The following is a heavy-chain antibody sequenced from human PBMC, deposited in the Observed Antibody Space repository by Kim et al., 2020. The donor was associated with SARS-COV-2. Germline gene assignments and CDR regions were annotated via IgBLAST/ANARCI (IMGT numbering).Heavy chain of an antibody. CDR2: INHSGST. CDR3: ARGIPDFDWLLRPLWDYYYYGMDV. Sequence: SETLSLTCAVYGGSFSGYYWSWIRQPPGKGLEWIGEINHSGSTNYNPSLESRVTISVDTSKNQFSLKLSSVTAADTAVYYCARGIPDFDWLLRPLWDYYYYGMDVWGQGTTVTVSS. J-gene: IGHJ6*02. V-gene: IGHV4-34*01. D-gene: IGHD3-9*01. CDR1: GGSFSGYY.